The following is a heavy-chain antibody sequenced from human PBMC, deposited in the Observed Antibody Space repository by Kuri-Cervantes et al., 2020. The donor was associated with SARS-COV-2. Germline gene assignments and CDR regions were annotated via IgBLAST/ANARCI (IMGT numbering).Heavy chain of an antibody. V-gene: IGHV3-23*01. D-gene: IGHD5/OR15-5a*01. Sequence: GESLKIPCAASGFTFSSYAMSWVRQAPGKGLEWVSAISGSGGSTYYADSVKGRYTISRDNSKNTLYLQMNSLRAEDTAVYYCARDLSGRFDPWGQGTLVTVSS. CDR3: ARDLSGRFDP. CDR2: ISGSGGST. J-gene: IGHJ5*02. CDR1: GFTFSSYA.